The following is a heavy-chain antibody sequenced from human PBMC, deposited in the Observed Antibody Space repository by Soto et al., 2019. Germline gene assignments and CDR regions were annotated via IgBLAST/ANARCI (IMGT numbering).Heavy chain of an antibody. CDR1: GGSFSGYY. CDR3: ARGEYGSGNYYKNGMDV. J-gene: IGHJ6*02. CDR2: INHSGST. D-gene: IGHD3-10*01. V-gene: IGHV4-34*01. Sequence: SETLSLTCAVYGGSFSGYYWSWIRQPPGKGLEWIGEINHSGSTNYTPSLKSRVTISVDTSKNQFSLKLSSVTAGDTAVYYCARGEYGSGNYYKNGMDVWGQGTTVTVSS.